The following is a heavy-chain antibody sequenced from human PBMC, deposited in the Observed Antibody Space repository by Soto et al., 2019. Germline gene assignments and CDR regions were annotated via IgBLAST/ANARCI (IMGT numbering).Heavy chain of an antibody. CDR3: AKDGDIVEVVAATRGYDY. V-gene: IGHV3-23*01. CDR2: ISGSGGST. Sequence: EVQLLESGGGLVQPGGSLRLSCAASGFTFSSYAMSWVRQAPGKGLEWVSAISGSGGSTYYADSVKGRFTISRDNSKNTLYRQMNSLSAEDTAVYYCAKDGDIVEVVAATRGYDYWGQGTLVTVSS. D-gene: IGHD2-15*01. J-gene: IGHJ4*02. CDR1: GFTFSSYA.